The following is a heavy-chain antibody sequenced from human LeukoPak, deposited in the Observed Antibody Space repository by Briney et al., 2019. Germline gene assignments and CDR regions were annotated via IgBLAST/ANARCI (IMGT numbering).Heavy chain of an antibody. CDR2: IYYSGST. Sequence: SETLPLTCTVSGGSISSSSYYWGWIRQPPGTGLEWIGSIYYSGSTYYNPSLKSRVTISVDTSKNQFSLKLSSVTAADTAVYYCARRDYSYGFNYWGQGTLVTVSS. D-gene: IGHD5-18*01. J-gene: IGHJ4*02. CDR3: ARRDYSYGFNY. V-gene: IGHV4-39*07. CDR1: GGSISSSSYY.